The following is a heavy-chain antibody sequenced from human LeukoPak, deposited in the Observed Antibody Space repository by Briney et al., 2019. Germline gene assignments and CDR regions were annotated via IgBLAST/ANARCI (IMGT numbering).Heavy chain of an antibody. CDR1: GFTFSSYA. Sequence: TGGSLRLSCAASGFTFSSYAMSWVRQAPGKGLEWVSAISSNGGSTYYADSVKGRFTLSRDNSKNTLYLQMNSLRAEDTAVYYCAKESTSVVTPFDYWGQGTLVTVSS. D-gene: IGHD4-23*01. CDR2: ISSNGGST. V-gene: IGHV3-23*01. J-gene: IGHJ4*02. CDR3: AKESTSVVTPFDY.